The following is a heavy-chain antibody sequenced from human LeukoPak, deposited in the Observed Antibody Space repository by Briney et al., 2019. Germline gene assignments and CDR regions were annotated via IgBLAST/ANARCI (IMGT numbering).Heavy chain of an antibody. D-gene: IGHD1-26*01. CDR2: IYHSGST. J-gene: IGHJ3*02. V-gene: IGHV4-30-2*01. CDR1: GGSISSGGYY. Sequence: PSETLSLTCTVSGGSISSGGYYWSWIRQPPGKGLEWIGYIYHSGSTYYNPSLKSRVTISVDTSKNQFSLKLSSVTAADTAVYYCATRGATLPDDAFDIWGQGTMVTVSS. CDR3: ATRGATLPDDAFDI.